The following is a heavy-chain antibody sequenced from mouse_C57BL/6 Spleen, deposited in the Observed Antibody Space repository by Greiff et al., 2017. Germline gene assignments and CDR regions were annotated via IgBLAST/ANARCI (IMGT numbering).Heavy chain of an antibody. CDR3: ARFHDSYAMDY. CDR1: GYTFTSYN. J-gene: IGHJ4*01. V-gene: IGHV1-12*01. Sequence: SGAELVRPGASVTMSCTASGYTFTSYNMHWVKQTPRQGLEWIGAIYPGNGDPSYNQKLKGKATLTVAKSSSTAYMQLSSLTSEDSAVYFCARFHDSYAMDYWGQGTSVTVSS. CDR2: IYPGNGDP.